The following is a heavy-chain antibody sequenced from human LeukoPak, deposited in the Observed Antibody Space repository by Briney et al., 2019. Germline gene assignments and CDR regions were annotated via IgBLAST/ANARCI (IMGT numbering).Heavy chain of an antibody. CDR1: GFTVSSNY. CDR3: ARGGGYSSSPKPY. V-gene: IGHV3-66*01. Sequence: QPGGSLRLSCAASGFTVSSNYMSWVRQAPGKGLEWVSVIYSGGSTYYADSVKGRFTISRDNSKNTLYLQINSLRAEDTAVYYCARGGGYSSSPKPYWGQGTLVTVSS. J-gene: IGHJ4*02. D-gene: IGHD6-13*01. CDR2: IYSGGST.